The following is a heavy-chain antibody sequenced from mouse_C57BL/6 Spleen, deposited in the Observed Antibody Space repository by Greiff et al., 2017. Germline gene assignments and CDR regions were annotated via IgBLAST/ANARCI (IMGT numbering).Heavy chain of an antibody. CDR1: GYTFTSYW. Sequence: QVQLQQPGAELVKPGAPVKLSCKASGYTFTSYWMHWVKQRPGQGLEWIGMIHPNSGSTNYNEKFKSKATLTVDKSSSTAYMQLSSLTSEDSAVYYCARRDYSNYFDYWGQGTTLTVSS. CDR2: IHPNSGST. CDR3: ARRDYSNYFDY. D-gene: IGHD2-5*01. J-gene: IGHJ2*01. V-gene: IGHV1-64*01.